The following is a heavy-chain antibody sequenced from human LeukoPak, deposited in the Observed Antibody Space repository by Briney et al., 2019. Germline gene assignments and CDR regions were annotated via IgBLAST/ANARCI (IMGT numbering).Heavy chain of an antibody. CDR2: IIPILGIA. D-gene: IGHD2-21*02. CDR3: TTYCGGDCYSFFDY. Sequence: GASVTVSFTSSGGTFSSYTISWVRQAPGQGLEWMGRIIPILGIANYAQKFQGRVTITADTSTSKAYLELSSLRSEDTAVYYCTTYCGGDCYSFFDYWGQGTLVTVSS. V-gene: IGHV1-69*02. J-gene: IGHJ4*02. CDR1: GGTFSSYT.